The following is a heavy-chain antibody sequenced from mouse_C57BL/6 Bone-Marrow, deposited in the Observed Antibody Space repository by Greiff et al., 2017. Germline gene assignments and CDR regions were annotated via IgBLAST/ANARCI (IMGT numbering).Heavy chain of an antibody. J-gene: IGHJ2*01. CDR2: IHPSDSDT. CDR3: ATYYSNYERGFDY. Sequence: QVQLKQPGAELVKPGASVKVSCKASGYTFTSYWMHWVKQRPGQGLEWIGRIHPSDSDTNYNQKFKGKATLTVDKSSSTAYMQLSSLTSEDSAVYYCATYYSNYERGFDYWGQGTTLTVSS. D-gene: IGHD2-5*01. V-gene: IGHV1-74*01. CDR1: GYTFTSYW.